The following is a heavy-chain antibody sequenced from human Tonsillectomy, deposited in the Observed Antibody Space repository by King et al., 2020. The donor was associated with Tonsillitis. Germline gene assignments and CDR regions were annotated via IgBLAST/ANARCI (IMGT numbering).Heavy chain of an antibody. Sequence: VQLVESGGGVVQPGRSLRLSCAASGLTFSTYGMRWVRQALGKGLEWGSVIWYDGSNKYYVYSVKGRFTISRDNSKNTLYLKMKSLRAEDTAAYYCAREYCSSTSCCFDYWGQGTLVTVSS. V-gene: IGHV3-33*01. CDR1: GLTFSTYG. CDR2: IWYDGSNK. J-gene: IGHJ4*02. CDR3: AREYCSSTSCCFDY. D-gene: IGHD2-2*01.